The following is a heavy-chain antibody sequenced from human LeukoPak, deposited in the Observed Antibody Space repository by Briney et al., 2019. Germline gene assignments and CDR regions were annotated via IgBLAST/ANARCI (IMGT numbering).Heavy chain of an antibody. CDR1: GYIFTDCY. CDR2: INPNSGDT. Sequence: ASVKVSCKASGYIFTDCYMHWMRQAPGQGLEGMGWINPNSGDTKYAQQFQGRVTMTRDTPITTVHMDLTRLRSDDTAVYYCARVGDNSGWYEYFQYWGQGTLVTVSS. V-gene: IGHV1-2*02. CDR3: ARVGDNSGWYEYFQY. D-gene: IGHD6-19*01. J-gene: IGHJ1*01.